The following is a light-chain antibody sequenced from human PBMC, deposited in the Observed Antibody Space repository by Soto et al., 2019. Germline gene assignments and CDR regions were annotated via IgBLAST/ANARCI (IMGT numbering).Light chain of an antibody. J-gene: IGLJ3*02. CDR3: CSYAGSSXLL. V-gene: IGLV2-23*01. Sequence: QSALTQPASVSGSPGQSITISCTGTSSDVGSYNLVSWYQQHPGKAPKLMIYEGSKRPSGVSNRFSGSKSGNTASLTISGLQAEDEADYYCCSYAGSSXLLFGGGTXLT. CDR1: SSDVGSYNL. CDR2: EGS.